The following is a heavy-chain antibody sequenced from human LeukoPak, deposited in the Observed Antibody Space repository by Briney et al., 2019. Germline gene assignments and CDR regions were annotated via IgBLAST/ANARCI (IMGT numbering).Heavy chain of an antibody. CDR1: GGTFVSSYG. Sequence: GASVKVSCKASGGTFVSSYGISWVRQAPGQGLEWMGGIIPIFGSANYAQMFQGRVTITADDSTSTAYMEPSSLRSEDTAVYYCARLWPEGSNDYWGQGTLVTVSS. CDR3: ARLWPEGSNDY. D-gene: IGHD2-21*01. J-gene: IGHJ4*02. CDR2: IIPIFGSA. V-gene: IGHV1-69*01.